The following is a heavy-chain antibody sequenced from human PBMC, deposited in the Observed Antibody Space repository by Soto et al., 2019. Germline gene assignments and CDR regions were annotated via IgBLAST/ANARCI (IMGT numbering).Heavy chain of an antibody. CDR1: GGTFSSYA. D-gene: IGHD3-9*01. CDR3: ARDRSYYDILTGYYGSYYYYGMDV. Sequence: GASVKVSCKASGGTFSSYAISWVRQAPGQGLEWMGGIIPIFGTANYAQKFRGRVTITADKSTSTAYMELSGLRSEDTAVYYCARDRSYYDILTGYYGSYYYYGMDVWGQGTTVTVSS. J-gene: IGHJ6*02. CDR2: IIPIFGTA. V-gene: IGHV1-69*06.